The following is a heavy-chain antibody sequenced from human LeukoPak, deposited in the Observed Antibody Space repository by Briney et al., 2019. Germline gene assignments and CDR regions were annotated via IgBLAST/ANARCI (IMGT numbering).Heavy chain of an antibody. CDR1: GFTFSSYG. J-gene: IGHJ4*02. CDR2: IGGRDGST. CDR3: AKGHYYGSGSLDY. D-gene: IGHD3-10*01. V-gene: IGHV3-23*01. Sequence: PGGSLRLSCAASGFTFSSYGMSWVRQAPGKGLEWVSVIGGRDGSTYYADSVKGRFTISRDNSKNTLYVQMNSLRAEGTAVYYCAKGHYYGSGSLDYWGQGTLVTVSS.